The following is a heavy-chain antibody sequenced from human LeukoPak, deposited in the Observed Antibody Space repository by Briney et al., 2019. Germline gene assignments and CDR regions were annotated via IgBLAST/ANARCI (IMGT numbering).Heavy chain of an antibody. CDR2: IYYSGST. V-gene: IGHV4-59*01. J-gene: IGHJ6*02. D-gene: IGHD5-18*01. Sequence: PSETLSLTCTVSGGSISSYYWSWIRQPPGKGLEWIGYIYYSGSTNYNPSLKSRVTTSVDTSKNQFSLKLSSVTAADTAVYYCARDLGGYSYGYDYYYYGMDVWGQGTTVTVSS. CDR1: GGSISSYY. CDR3: ARDLGGYSYGYDYYYYGMDV.